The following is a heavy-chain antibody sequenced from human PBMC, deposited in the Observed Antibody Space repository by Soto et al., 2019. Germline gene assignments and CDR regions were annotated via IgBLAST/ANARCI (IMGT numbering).Heavy chain of an antibody. Sequence: GGSLRLACAASGFTFSSYAMHWVRQAPGKGLEYASAISSNGGSTYYADSVKGRFTISRDNSKNTLYLQMSSLRAEDTAVYYCVKEGRAYYDFWSGYYDRKNRFAPRAQGTLVTVSS. V-gene: IGHV3-64D*08. CDR2: ISSNGGST. D-gene: IGHD3-3*01. CDR1: GFTFSSYA. CDR3: VKEGRAYYDFWSGYYDRKNRFAP. J-gene: IGHJ5*02.